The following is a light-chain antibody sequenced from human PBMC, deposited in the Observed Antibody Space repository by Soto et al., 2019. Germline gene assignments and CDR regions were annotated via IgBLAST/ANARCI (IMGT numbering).Light chain of an antibody. Sequence: QSALTQPAAESGSPGQSITISCTGTSSDIGSYDYVSWYQQHPGKAPNLIIYEVTDRPSGVSNRFSGSKSGNTASLTISGLQAEDEADYYCSSFTSTSTRLFGSGTKVTVL. CDR1: SSDIGSYDY. J-gene: IGLJ1*01. CDR3: SSFTSTSTRL. V-gene: IGLV2-14*01. CDR2: EVT.